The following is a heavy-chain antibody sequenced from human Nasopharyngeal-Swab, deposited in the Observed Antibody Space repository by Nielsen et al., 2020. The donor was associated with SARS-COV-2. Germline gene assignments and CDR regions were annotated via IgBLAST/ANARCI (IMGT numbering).Heavy chain of an antibody. CDR1: GFTFSSHA. CDR3: AKDTSLKIRYSSSSHFDY. Sequence: GESLKISCAASGFTFSSHAMSWVRQAPGKGLEWVSAISGSGGSTYYADSVKGRFTISRDNSKNTLYLQMNSLRAEDTAVYYCAKDTSLKIRYSSSSHFDYWGQGTLVTVSS. V-gene: IGHV3-23*01. D-gene: IGHD6-6*01. CDR2: ISGSGGST. J-gene: IGHJ4*02.